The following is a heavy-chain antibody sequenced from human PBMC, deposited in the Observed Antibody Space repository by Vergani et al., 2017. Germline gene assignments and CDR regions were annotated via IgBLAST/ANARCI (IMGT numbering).Heavy chain of an antibody. CDR3: APRRGTSFVLPGDFDI. Sequence: EVQLVESGGGLVQPGGSLRLSCAASGFTFSSYAMSWVRQAPGKGLEWVSAISGSGGSTYYADSVKGRVTISRDNSKNTLYLQMNSLGAEDTAVYYCAPRRGTSFVLPGDFDIWGQGTMVTVSS. D-gene: IGHD3-16*02. CDR1: GFTFSSYA. V-gene: IGHV3-23*04. J-gene: IGHJ3*02. CDR2: ISGSGGST.